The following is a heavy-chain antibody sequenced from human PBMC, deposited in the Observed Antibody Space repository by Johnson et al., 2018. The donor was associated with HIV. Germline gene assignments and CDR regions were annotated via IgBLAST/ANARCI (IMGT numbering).Heavy chain of an antibody. D-gene: IGHD1-14*01. V-gene: IGHV3-20*04. CDR3: ARDGNDGSPGNDAFDI. J-gene: IGHJ3*02. CDR2: INWNGGSP. CDR1: GFMFDDYG. Sequence: VQLVESGGGVVRPGGSLRLSCAVSGFMFDDYGMTWVRQAPGKGLEWVSGINWNGGSPGSADSVKGRFTISRDNAKNSLYLQMNSLRAEDTALYYCARDGNDGSPGNDAFDIWGQGTMVTVSS.